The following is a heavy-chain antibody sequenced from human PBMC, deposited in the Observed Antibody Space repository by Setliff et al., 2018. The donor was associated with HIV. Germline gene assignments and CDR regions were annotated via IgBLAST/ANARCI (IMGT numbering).Heavy chain of an antibody. V-gene: IGHV4-34*01. Sequence: SETLSLTCAVYGGSFSGYYWSWIRQPPGQGLEWIGEINHSGSTNYNPSLKSRVTISVDTSKNQFSLNLSSVTAADTAVYYCARLNLMGGLLHQPYFDYWGQGTLVTVSS. CDR2: INHSGST. J-gene: IGHJ4*02. CDR3: ARLNLMGGLLHQPYFDY. D-gene: IGHD3-10*01. CDR1: GGSFSGYY.